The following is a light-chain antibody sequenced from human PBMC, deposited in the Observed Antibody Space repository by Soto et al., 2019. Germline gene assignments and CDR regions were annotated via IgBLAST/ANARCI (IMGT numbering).Light chain of an antibody. Sequence: EIVLTQSPGTLSLSPGERATLSCRASQSVSSSNLAWYQQKPGQAPRLLISGASSRATGIPDRFSGSGSGADFTRTISRLEPEDFAAYYCQQYGSLPFTFGPGTKVDIK. CDR3: QQYGSLPFT. CDR2: GAS. J-gene: IGKJ3*01. V-gene: IGKV3-20*01. CDR1: QSVSSSN.